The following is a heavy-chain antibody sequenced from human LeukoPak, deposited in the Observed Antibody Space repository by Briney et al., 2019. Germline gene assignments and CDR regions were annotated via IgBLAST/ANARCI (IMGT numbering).Heavy chain of an antibody. CDR2: FFPGDSDT. CDR3: ARGHATSENHFDY. V-gene: IGHV5-51*01. J-gene: IGHJ4*02. Sequence: GESLKISCKTSGYNFLTFWIGWVRQMPGGGLEWMGIFFPGDSDTRYNPSFQGQVTISADKSINTAYLQWNTLKASDTAMYYCARGHATSENHFDYWGQGTQVTVSS. CDR1: GYNFLTFW.